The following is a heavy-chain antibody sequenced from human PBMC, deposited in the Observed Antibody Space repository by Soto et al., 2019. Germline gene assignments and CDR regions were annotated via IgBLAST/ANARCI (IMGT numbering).Heavy chain of an antibody. CDR1: DGSISSGGYS. Sequence: QLQLQESGSGLVKPSQTLSLTCAVSDGSISSGGYSWSWIRQPPGKGLEWIGYIYHSGSTYYNPSLKSRVTISVYRSTNQFSLKLSSVTAADTAVYYCARTTGVRWYFDLWGRGTLVTVSS. CDR3: ARTTGVRWYFDL. D-gene: IGHD7-27*01. V-gene: IGHV4-30-2*01. J-gene: IGHJ2*01. CDR2: IYHSGST.